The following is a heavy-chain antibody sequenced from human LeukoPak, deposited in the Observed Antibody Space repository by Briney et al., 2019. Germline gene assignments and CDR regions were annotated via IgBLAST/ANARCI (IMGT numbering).Heavy chain of an antibody. V-gene: IGHV3-23*01. CDR3: ARPQSSSGYYWPFDD. D-gene: IGHD3-22*01. Sequence: GGSLRLSCAASGFTFSSYAMSWVRQAPGKGLEWVSAISPSSGTFYADSVKGRFTISRDNSKNTLYLQMNSLRAEDTAVYYCARPQSSSGYYWPFDDWGQGTLVTVSS. CDR2: ISPSSGT. J-gene: IGHJ4*02. CDR1: GFTFSSYA.